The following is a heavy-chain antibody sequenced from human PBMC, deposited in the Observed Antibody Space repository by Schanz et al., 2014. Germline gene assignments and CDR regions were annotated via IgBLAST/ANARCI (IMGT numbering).Heavy chain of an antibody. CDR3: ARDRGHGDLPGDI. CDR1: GFTFTTHS. Sequence: EVQLLASGGCLVQPGGSLRLSCAASGFTFTTHSMTWVRQAPGKGREWVSGISGSGGSTYYAAAVKGRFTISRDNSKTTLSLQMNSLRAEDTAVYYCARDRGHGDLPGDIWGQGTMVTVSS. D-gene: IGHD4-17*01. V-gene: IGHV3-23*01. J-gene: IGHJ3*02. CDR2: ISGSGGST.